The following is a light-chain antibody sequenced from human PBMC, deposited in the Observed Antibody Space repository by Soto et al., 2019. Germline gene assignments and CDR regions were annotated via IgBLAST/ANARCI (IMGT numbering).Light chain of an antibody. CDR2: GAS. Sequence: EIVMTQSPATLSVSPGERATLACRASQSVSSNLAWYQQKPGQAPRLLLYGASTRATGNPARLSGSGSGPAFTLTISRLQPEDFAVYDCKQYNKWPPAFGQGPKVEIK. V-gene: IGKV3-15*01. J-gene: IGKJ1*01. CDR3: KQYNKWPPA. CDR1: QSVSSN.